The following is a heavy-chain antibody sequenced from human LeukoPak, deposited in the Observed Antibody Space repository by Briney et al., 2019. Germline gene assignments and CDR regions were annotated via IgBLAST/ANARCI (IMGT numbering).Heavy chain of an antibody. Sequence: GGSLRLSCAASGFTFSSYAMSWVRQAPGKGLEWVSSISGSGGNTFYADSVKGRFTISRDNSKNTLYLQMNSLRAEDTAMYYCAKNSGSTALWGQGTLVTVSS. CDR3: AKNSGSTAL. J-gene: IGHJ4*02. D-gene: IGHD1-26*01. CDR2: ISGSGGNT. V-gene: IGHV3-23*01. CDR1: GFTFSSYA.